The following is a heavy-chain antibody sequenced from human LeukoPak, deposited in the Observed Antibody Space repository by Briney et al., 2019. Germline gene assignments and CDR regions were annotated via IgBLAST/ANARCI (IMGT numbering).Heavy chain of an antibody. CDR2: IYYSGST. J-gene: IGHJ4*02. V-gene: IGHV4-59*12. Sequence: PSETLSLTCTVSGGSISSYYWSWIRQPPGKGLEWIGYIYYSGSTNYNPSLKSRVTISVDTSKNQFSLKLSSVTAADTAVYYCARDLGGSGSYPYFDYWGQGTLVTVSS. CDR3: ARDLGGSGSYPYFDY. CDR1: GGSISSYY. D-gene: IGHD3-10*01.